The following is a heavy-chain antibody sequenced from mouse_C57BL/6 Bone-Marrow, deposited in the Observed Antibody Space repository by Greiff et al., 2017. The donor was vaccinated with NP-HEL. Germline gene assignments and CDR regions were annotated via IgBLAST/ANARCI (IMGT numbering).Heavy chain of an antibody. CDR2: ISNGGGSP. D-gene: IGHD2-5*01. Sequence: EVKLVESGGGLVQPGGSLKLSCAASGFTFSDYYMYWVRQTPEKRLEWVAYISNGGGSPYYPDTVKGRFTISRDNAKNTLYLQMSRLKSEDTAMYYCARHDYSNYGFDYWGQGTTLTVSS. CDR3: ARHDYSNYGFDY. CDR1: GFTFSDYY. V-gene: IGHV5-12*01. J-gene: IGHJ2*01.